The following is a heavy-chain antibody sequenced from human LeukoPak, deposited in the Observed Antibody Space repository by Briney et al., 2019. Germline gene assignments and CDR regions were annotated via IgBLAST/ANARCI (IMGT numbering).Heavy chain of an antibody. CDR2: ISGGSSGT. J-gene: IGHJ5*02. CDR3: AKDRDYDDYAFGT. CDR1: GFSFASYA. D-gene: IGHD4-17*01. V-gene: IGHV3-23*01. Sequence: GGSLRLSCATSGFSFASYAMSWVRQPPAKGLEWVSAISGGSSGTYYADSVKGRFTISRDSSKNTLYLQMNNLRAEDTAVYYCAKDRDYDDYAFGTWGQGILVTVSS.